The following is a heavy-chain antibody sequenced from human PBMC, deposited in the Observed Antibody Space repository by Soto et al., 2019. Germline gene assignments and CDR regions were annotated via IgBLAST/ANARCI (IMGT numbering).Heavy chain of an antibody. V-gene: IGHV1-2*02. J-gene: IGHJ1*01. Sequence: QVQLVQSGAEVKRPGASVRFSCKASRYTFTSYDIFWVRQSPGQGLEWMGWMRTGSGDTHYAQKFQGRVTMTRDTSISTAYMGLNNLVSDDTAVYYCARRSTTYLNEVIYDIWGQGTLVTVSS. D-gene: IGHD1-26*01. CDR1: RYTFTSYD. CDR2: MRTGSGDT. CDR3: ARRSTTYLNEVIYDI.